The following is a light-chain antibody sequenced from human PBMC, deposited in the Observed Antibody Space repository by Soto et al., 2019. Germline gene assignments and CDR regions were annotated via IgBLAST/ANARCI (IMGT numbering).Light chain of an antibody. CDR2: EVV. CDR3: KSYAGSKTYV. V-gene: IGLV2-8*01. J-gene: IGLJ1*01. Sequence: QSALTQPASVSGSPGQSITISCTGTSSDVGGYNSVSWYQQHPGKAPRLIIYEVVQRPSGVPDRFSGSKSGNTASLTVSGLQAADEADYFCKSYAGSKTYVLGSGNKVTVL. CDR1: SSDVGGYNS.